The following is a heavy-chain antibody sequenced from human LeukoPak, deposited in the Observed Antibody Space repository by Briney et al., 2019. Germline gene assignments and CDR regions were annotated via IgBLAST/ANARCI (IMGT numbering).Heavy chain of an antibody. D-gene: IGHD6-13*01. Sequence: ASVKVSCKASGFTFSSCYMHWVRQAPGQGLEWMGFINPSGGDTSYAQKFQGRVTMTRDTSTSTVYMELRSLRSEDTAMYYCARDAAAAGTGLGWFDPWGQGTLVTVSS. CDR2: INPSGGDT. CDR3: ARDAAAAGTGLGWFDP. V-gene: IGHV1-46*01. CDR1: GFTFSSCY. J-gene: IGHJ5*02.